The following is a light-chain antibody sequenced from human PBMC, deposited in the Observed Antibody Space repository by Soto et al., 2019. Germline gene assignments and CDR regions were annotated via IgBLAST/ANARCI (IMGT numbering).Light chain of an antibody. CDR3: QHMRT. Sequence: DIQMTQSPSTPSASIGDRVTITCRASQNINNWIAWYQQKPGKAPKFLIYDASTLESGVPSRFSGSGFGTEFSLTISSLQPDDFGSYYCQHMRTFGQGTKVDIK. V-gene: IGKV1-5*01. CDR1: QNINNW. J-gene: IGKJ1*01. CDR2: DAS.